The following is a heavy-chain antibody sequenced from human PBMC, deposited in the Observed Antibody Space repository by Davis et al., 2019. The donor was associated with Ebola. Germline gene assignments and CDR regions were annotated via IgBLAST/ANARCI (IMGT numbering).Heavy chain of an antibody. CDR2: INTNTGNP. D-gene: IGHD4-23*01. CDR3: ARGGQTTVLKGWFDP. J-gene: IGHJ5*02. V-gene: IGHV7-4-1*02. CDR1: GYTFTSYA. Sequence: ASVKVSCKASGYTFTSYAMNWVRQAPGQGLEWMGWINTNTGNPTYTQGFTGRFVFSLDTSVSTAYLQISSLKAEDTAVYYCARGGQTTVLKGWFDPWGQGTLVTVSS.